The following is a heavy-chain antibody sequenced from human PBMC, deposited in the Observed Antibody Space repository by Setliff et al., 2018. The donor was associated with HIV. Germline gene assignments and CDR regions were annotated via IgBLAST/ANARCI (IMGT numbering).Heavy chain of an antibody. CDR1: GYSISSGFY. D-gene: IGHD4-17*01. CDR2: IYHSGTT. Sequence: KTSETLSLTCTVSGYSISSGFYWGWIRQPPGKGLEWIGEIYHSGTTNYNPSLKSRVTISVDKSKNQFSLKLSSVTAVDTAVYYCAKKGNGDYHFDYWGQGTLVTVSS. CDR3: AKKGNGDYHFDY. V-gene: IGHV4-38-2*02. J-gene: IGHJ4*02.